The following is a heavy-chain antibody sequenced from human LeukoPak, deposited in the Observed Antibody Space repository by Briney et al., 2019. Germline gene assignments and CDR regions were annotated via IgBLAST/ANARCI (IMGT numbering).Heavy chain of an antibody. CDR3: VKERSSSFDAFDI. CDR1: GFTFSSYA. Sequence: GGSLRLSCPASGFTFSSYAMHWVRQAPGKGLEYVSAISSNGGSTYYADSVKGRFTISRDNSKNTLYLQMSSLRAEDTAVYYCVKERSSSFDAFDIWGQGTMVTVSS. V-gene: IGHV3-64D*06. D-gene: IGHD6-13*01. J-gene: IGHJ3*02. CDR2: ISSNGGST.